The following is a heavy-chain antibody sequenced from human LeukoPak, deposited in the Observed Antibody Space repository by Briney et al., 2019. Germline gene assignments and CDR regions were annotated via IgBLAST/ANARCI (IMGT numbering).Heavy chain of an antibody. Sequence: GGSLRLSCAASGFTFSSYAMHWVRQAPGKGLEWVAVISYDGSDKYYADSVKGRFTISRDNSKNTLYLQMNSLRAEDTAVYYCARGKVSGGSGGYSDYWGQGTLVTVSS. D-gene: IGHD3-10*01. CDR2: ISYDGSDK. J-gene: IGHJ4*02. CDR1: GFTFSSYA. V-gene: IGHV3-30-3*01. CDR3: ARGKVSGGSGGYSDY.